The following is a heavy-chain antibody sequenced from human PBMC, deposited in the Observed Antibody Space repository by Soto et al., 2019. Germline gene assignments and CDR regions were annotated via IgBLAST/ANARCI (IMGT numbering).Heavy chain of an antibody. CDR2: ISGSGGRT. V-gene: IGHV3-23*01. CDR1: GFTFSSYA. CDR3: ANPGTAPDFDY. Sequence: EVQLLESGGGLVQPGGSPRLSCAASGFTFSSYAMTWVRQAPGKGLEWVSSISGSGGRTYYADSVKGRFTISRDNSKNTLYLQMNSLRVEDTAVYYCANPGTAPDFDYWGQGTLVTVSS. J-gene: IGHJ4*02. D-gene: IGHD3-10*01.